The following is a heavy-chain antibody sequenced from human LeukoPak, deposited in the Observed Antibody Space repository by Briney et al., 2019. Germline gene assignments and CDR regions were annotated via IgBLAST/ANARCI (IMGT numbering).Heavy chain of an antibody. D-gene: IGHD5-12*01. V-gene: IGHV1-18*01. CDR2: ISAYNGNT. CDR1: GGTFSSYA. CDR3: ARGGSASYYYYYYMDV. Sequence: GSSVKVSCKASGGTFSSYAISWVRQAPGQGLEWMGWISAYNGNTNYAQKLQGRVTMTTDTSTRTAYMELRSLRSDDTAVYYCARGGSASYYYYYYMDVWGKGTTVTISS. J-gene: IGHJ6*03.